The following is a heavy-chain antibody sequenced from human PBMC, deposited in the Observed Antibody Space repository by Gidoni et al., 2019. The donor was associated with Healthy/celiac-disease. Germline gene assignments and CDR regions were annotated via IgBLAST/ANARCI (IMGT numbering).Heavy chain of an antibody. J-gene: IGHJ4*02. CDR2: ISYDGSNK. CDR1: GFTFSSYG. V-gene: IGHV3-30*18. D-gene: IGHD4-17*01. Sequence: QVQLVESGGGVVQPGRSLRLSCAAFGFTFSSYGMHWVRQAPGKGLEWVAVISYDGSNKYYADSVKGRFTISRDNSKNTLYLQMNSLRAEDTAVYYCAKDYGGNSYFDYWGQGTLVTVSS. CDR3: AKDYGGNSYFDY.